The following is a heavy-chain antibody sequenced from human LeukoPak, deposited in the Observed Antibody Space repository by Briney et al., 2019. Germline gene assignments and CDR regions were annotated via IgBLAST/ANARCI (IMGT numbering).Heavy chain of an antibody. D-gene: IGHD3-22*01. V-gene: IGHV1-2*02. CDR3: ASTDYYDSSGYYYWSAFDI. CDR2: INPNSGGT. Sequence: ASVKVSCKASGYTFTGYYMHWVRQAPGQGLECMGWINPNSGGTNYAQKFQGRVTMTRDTSISTAYMELSRLRSDDTAVYYCASTDYYDSSGYYYWSAFDIWGQGTMVTVSS. CDR1: GYTFTGYY. J-gene: IGHJ3*02.